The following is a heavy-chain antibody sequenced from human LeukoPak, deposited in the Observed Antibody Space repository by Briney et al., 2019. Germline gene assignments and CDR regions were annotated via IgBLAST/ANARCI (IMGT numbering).Heavy chain of an antibody. CDR1: GFTFTSYG. CDR2: ISTYNGNT. D-gene: IGHD3-9*01. Sequence: ASVKVSCKASGFTFTSYGISWVRQAPGQGLEWMGWISTYNGNTNYAQKLQGRVTMTTDTSTSTAYMELRSLRSDDTAVYYCARVPLVRREYYDILTGQLPDDYWGQGTLVTVSS. CDR3: ARVPLVRREYYDILTGQLPDDY. V-gene: IGHV1-18*01. J-gene: IGHJ4*02.